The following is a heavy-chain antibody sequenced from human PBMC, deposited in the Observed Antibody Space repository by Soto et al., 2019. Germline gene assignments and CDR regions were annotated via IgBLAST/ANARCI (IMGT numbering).Heavy chain of an antibody. CDR3: AREGYCISTSCSAFDI. D-gene: IGHD2-2*01. J-gene: IGHJ3*02. Sequence: QVQLVESGGGVVQPGRSLRLSCAASGFTFSSYAMHWVRQAPGKGLERVAVISYDGSNKYYADSVKGRFTISRDNSKNTLYLQMNSLRAEDTAVYYCAREGYCISTSCSAFDIWGQGTMVTVSS. CDR1: GFTFSSYA. CDR2: ISYDGSNK. V-gene: IGHV3-30-3*01.